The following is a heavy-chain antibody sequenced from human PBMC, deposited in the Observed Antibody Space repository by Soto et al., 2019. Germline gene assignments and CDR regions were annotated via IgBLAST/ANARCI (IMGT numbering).Heavy chain of an antibody. CDR3: ARTYYDSSGYYSYYFDY. V-gene: IGHV2-70*04. Sequence: SGPTLANPTQTLTLTCTFSGFSLSTSGMRVSWIRQPPGKALEWLARSDWDDDKFYSTSLKTRLTISKDTSKNQVVLTMTNMDPVDTATYYCARTYYDSSGYYSYYFDYWGQGTLVTVSS. CDR2: SDWDDDK. J-gene: IGHJ4*02. CDR1: GFSLSTSGMR. D-gene: IGHD3-22*01.